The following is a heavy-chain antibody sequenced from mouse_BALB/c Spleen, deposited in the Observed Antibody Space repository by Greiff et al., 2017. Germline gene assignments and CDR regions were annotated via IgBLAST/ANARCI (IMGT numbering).Heavy chain of an antibody. CDR2: IYPGNVNT. CDR1: GYTFTSYY. Sequence: QVQLQQSGPELVKPGASVRISCKASGYTFTSYYIHWVKQRPGQGLEWIGWIYPGNVNTKYNEKFKGKATLTADKSSSTAYMQLSSLTSEDSAVYFCARAGYYFDYWGQGTTLTVSA. V-gene: IGHV1S56*01. J-gene: IGHJ2*01. CDR3: ARAGYYFDY.